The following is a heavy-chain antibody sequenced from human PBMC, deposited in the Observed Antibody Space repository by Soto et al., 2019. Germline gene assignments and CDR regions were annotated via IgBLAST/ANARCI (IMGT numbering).Heavy chain of an antibody. J-gene: IGHJ6*02. CDR1: GYTFTSYY. V-gene: IGHV1-46*01. D-gene: IGHD3-10*01. CDR2: INPSGGST. CDR3: ARVRGGELYDGMDV. Sequence: QVQLVQSRDEVKKPGASVKVSCKASGYTFTSYYIHCVRQAPGQGLEWMGVINPSGGSTSYAQKFQGRVTMTRDTSTSTVYMELSSLRSEDTAVYYCARVRGGELYDGMDVWGQGTTVTVSS.